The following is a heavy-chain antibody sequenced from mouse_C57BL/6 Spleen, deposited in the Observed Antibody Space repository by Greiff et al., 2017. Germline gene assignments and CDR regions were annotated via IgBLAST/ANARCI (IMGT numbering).Heavy chain of an antibody. J-gene: IGHJ4*01. V-gene: IGHV1-42*01. CDR3: ARYHAMDY. CDR2: INPSTGGT. Sequence: VQLQQSGPELVKPGASVQISCKASGYSFTGYYMNWVKQSPEKSLEWIGEINPSTGGTTYNQKFKAKATLTVDKSSSTAYMQLKSLTSEDSAVYYCARYHAMDYWGQGTSVTVSS. CDR1: GYSFTGYY.